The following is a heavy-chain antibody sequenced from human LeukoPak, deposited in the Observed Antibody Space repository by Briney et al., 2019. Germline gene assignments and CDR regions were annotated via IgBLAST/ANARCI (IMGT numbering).Heavy chain of an antibody. J-gene: IGHJ4*02. Sequence: GGSLRLSCAVSGFTFSSYWMHWVRQAPGKGLEWVAVISYDGSNKYYADSVKGRFTISRDNSKNTLYLQMNSLRAEDTAVYYCARDGGEYYFDYWGQGTLVTVSS. CDR1: GFTFSSYW. CDR2: ISYDGSNK. CDR3: ARDGGEYYFDY. D-gene: IGHD3-10*01. V-gene: IGHV3-30*03.